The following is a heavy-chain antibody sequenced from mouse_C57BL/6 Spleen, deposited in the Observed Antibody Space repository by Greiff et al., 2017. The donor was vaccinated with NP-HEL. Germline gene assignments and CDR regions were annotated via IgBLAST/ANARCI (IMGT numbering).Heavy chain of an antibody. CDR1: GYAFTNYL. J-gene: IGHJ2*01. Sequence: QVQLQQSGAELVRPGTSVKVSCKASGYAFTNYLIEWVKQRPGQGLEWIGVINPGSGGTNYNEKFKGKATLTADTSSSTAYMQLSSLTSEDSAVYFCARSEVYDGYCRDYWGQGTTLTVSS. CDR2: INPGSGGT. V-gene: IGHV1-54*01. CDR3: ARSEVYDGYCRDY. D-gene: IGHD2-3*01.